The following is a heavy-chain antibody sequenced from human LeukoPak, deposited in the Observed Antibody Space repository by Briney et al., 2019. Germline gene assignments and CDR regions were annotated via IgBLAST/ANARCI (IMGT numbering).Heavy chain of an antibody. CDR1: GFTFSSYG. CDR2: ISYDGSNK. J-gene: IGHJ4*02. CDR3: ARWYYYDSSGYSAFDY. Sequence: PGGSLRLSCAASGFTFSSYGMHWVRQAPGNGLEWVAVISYDGSNKYYADSVKGRFTISRDNSKNTLYLQMNSLRAEDTAVYYCARWYYYDSSGYSAFDYWGQGTLVTVSS. V-gene: IGHV3-30*03. D-gene: IGHD3-22*01.